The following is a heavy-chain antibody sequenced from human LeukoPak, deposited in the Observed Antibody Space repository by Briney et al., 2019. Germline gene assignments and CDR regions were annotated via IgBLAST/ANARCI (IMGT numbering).Heavy chain of an antibody. CDR2: MQSSGNS. V-gene: IGHV4-59*01. D-gene: IGHD5-18*01. CDR3: ARDKRHSYGRYFDH. Sequence: TSETLSLTCSVSGDSISTYHWNWSRKSPGKGLEWIAFMQSSGNSNYNPSLKSRVTIFVDTSKNQFVLNLRSVTAADTGVYYCARDKRHSYGRYFDHWGQGMLVTVSS. J-gene: IGHJ4*02. CDR1: GDSISTYH.